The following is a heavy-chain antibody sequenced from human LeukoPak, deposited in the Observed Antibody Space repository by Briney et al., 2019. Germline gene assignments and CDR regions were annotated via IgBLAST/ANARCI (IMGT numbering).Heavy chain of an antibody. D-gene: IGHD2-15*01. CDR1: GGTFSSYA. CDR2: IIPIFGTA. V-gene: IGHV1-69*13. J-gene: IGHJ4*02. CDR3: ARGPLVGFDY. Sequence: AVKVSCKASGGTFSSYAISWVRPAPGQGVEWMGGIIPIFGTANYAQKFQGRVTITADESTSTAYMELSTLRSEDTAVYYCARGPLVGFDYWGQGTLVTVSS.